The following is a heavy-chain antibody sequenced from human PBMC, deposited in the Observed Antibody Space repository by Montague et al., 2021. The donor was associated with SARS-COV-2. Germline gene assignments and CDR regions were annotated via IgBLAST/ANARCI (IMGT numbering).Heavy chain of an antibody. CDR3: ATGGFGDKPFDY. CDR2: ISNSRYYT. V-gene: IGHV3-11*03. CDR1: GFTFSDFY. J-gene: IGHJ4*02. D-gene: IGHD3-10*01. Sequence: SLRLSCAASGFTFSDFYMSWIRQAPGKGLEWISYISNSRYYTQYADSVKGRFTTSRDNAKRSLFLQMNSLRVEDTAVYYCATGGFGDKPFDYWGQGSLVTVSS.